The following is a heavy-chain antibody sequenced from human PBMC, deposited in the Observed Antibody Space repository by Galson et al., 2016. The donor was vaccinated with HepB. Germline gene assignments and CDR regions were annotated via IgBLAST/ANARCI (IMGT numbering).Heavy chain of an antibody. D-gene: IGHD3-10*01. J-gene: IGHJ4*02. V-gene: IGHV3-30*18. CDR1: GFIFSTAA. CDR2: ISNDGSNV. Sequence: SLRLSCAASGFIFSTAAMHWVRQAPGKGLEWVALISNDGSNVFYADPVRGRFTISRDESKKTVSLQLNTLSAEDTAVYFCAKDRRGSGSYSILDYWGQGILVTVSS. CDR3: AKDRRGSGSYSILDY.